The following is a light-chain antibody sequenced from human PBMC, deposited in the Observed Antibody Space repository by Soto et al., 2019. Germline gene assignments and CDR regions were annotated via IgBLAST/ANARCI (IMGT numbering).Light chain of an antibody. J-gene: IGKJ2*01. CDR1: QDINNY. Sequence: DIQMTQSPSSLSASVGDRVTITCRASQDINNYLAWYQQKPGKVPKLLIYAASTLQSGVPSRFSGSGSGTDFTLTISSLQPEDVATYYCRKYNSAPMYTFGQGTKLEIK. CDR2: AAS. CDR3: RKYNSAPMYT. V-gene: IGKV1-27*01.